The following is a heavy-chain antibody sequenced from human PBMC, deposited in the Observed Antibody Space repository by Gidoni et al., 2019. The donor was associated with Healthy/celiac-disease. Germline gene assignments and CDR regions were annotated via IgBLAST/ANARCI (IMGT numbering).Heavy chain of an antibody. CDR2: IYYSGST. Sequence: QVQLQESGPGLVKPSETLSLTCTASGGSISSYYWSWIRQPPGKGLEWIGYIYYSGSTNYNPSLKSRVTISVDTSKSQFSLKLSSVTAADTAVYYCAREADDARHGHDAFDIWGQGTMVTVSS. D-gene: IGHD2-8*01. CDR3: AREADDARHGHDAFDI. J-gene: IGHJ3*02. V-gene: IGHV4-59*01. CDR1: GGSISSYY.